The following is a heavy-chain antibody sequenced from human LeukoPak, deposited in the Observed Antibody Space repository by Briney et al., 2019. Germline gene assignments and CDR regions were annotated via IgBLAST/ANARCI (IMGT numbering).Heavy chain of an antibody. D-gene: IGHD3-3*01. CDR1: GGTFSSYA. CDR3: AREVRFLEWPVNWFDP. CDR2: IIPIFGTA. J-gene: IGHJ5*02. Sequence: GASVKVSCKASGGTFSSYAISWVRQAPGQGLEWMGGIIPIFGTANHAQKFQGRVTITADESTSTAYMELSSLRSEDTAVYYCAREVRFLEWPVNWFDPWGQGTLVTVSS. V-gene: IGHV1-69*01.